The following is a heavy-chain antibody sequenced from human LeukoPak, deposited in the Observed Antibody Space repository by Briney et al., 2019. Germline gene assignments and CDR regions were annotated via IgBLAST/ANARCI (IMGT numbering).Heavy chain of an antibody. CDR2: ISYTGTYI. Sequence: GGSLRLSCAASGFTFSSYWMHWVRQAPGKGLEWVSSISYTGTYIYYADSVKGRFTISRDNAQNSLYLQMNSLRAEDTAIYYCVRDRGTYRPIDYWGQGTLVTVSS. CDR1: GFTFSSYW. V-gene: IGHV3-21*04. D-gene: IGHD1-26*01. CDR3: VRDRGTYRPIDY. J-gene: IGHJ4*02.